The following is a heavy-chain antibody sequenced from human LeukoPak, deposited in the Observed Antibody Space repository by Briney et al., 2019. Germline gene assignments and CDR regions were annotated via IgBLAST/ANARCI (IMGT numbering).Heavy chain of an antibody. Sequence: GGSLRLSCVASGFTFGKYWMSWVRQASGKGLEWVGRIRSKANSYATAYAASVKGRFTISRDDSKNTAYLQMNSLKTEDTAVYYCTRPQYSSGWYWFDPWGQGTLVTVSS. CDR1: GFTFGKYW. J-gene: IGHJ5*02. V-gene: IGHV3-73*01. CDR3: TRPQYSSGWYWFDP. D-gene: IGHD6-19*01. CDR2: IRSKANSYAT.